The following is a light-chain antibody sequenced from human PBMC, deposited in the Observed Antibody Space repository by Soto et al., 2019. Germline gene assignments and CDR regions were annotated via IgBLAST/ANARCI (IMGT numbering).Light chain of an antibody. Sequence: EIVLTQSPATLSLSPGERATLSCRASQSVSSYLAWYQQKPGQAPRLLIYDASNRATGIPARFSGSGSGTDFTLTISSLEPEDFAVYYCQQRSNSPLTFGGGTKVAIK. V-gene: IGKV3-11*01. CDR1: QSVSSY. CDR2: DAS. J-gene: IGKJ4*01. CDR3: QQRSNSPLT.